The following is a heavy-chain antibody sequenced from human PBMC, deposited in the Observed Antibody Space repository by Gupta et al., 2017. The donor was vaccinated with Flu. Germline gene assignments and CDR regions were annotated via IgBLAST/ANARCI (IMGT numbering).Heavy chain of an antibody. CDR2: INQDGSVK. V-gene: IGHV3-7*01. D-gene: IGHD5-12*01. J-gene: IGHJ4*02. CDR3: ARDWAYIAFDY. Sequence: EVQLVESGGGLVQPGGSLRLSCEASGFPFTSSWMTWVRQAPGKGLEWVANINQDGSVKNCVDSVKGRFTISRDNAKNSLYLHMNSLRAEDTAVYFCARDWAYIAFDYWGQGTLVTVSS. CDR1: GFPFTSSW.